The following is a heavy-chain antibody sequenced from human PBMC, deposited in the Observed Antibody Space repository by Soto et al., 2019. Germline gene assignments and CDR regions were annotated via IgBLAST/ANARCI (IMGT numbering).Heavy chain of an antibody. J-gene: IGHJ6*02. D-gene: IGHD3-3*01. CDR1: GFTFSSYW. CDR2: INSDGSST. CDR3: ARDGPDYDFWSGYYPGGMDV. V-gene: IGHV3-74*01. Sequence: GGSLRLSCAASGFTFSSYWMHWVRQAPGKGLVWVSRINSDGSSTSYADSVKGRFTISRDNAKNTLYLQMNSLRAEDTAVYYCARDGPDYDFWSGYYPGGMDVWGQGTTVTVSS.